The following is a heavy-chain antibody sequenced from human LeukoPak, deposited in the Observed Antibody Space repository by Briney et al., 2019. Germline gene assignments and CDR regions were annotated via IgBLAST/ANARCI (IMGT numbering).Heavy chain of an antibody. Sequence: GGSLRLSCAASGFIFRNYAMSWVRQAPGKGLEWVSLFSIGGATTYYADSVKGRFTISRDNSKNSLYLQMNSLRAEDTAVYYCAGSWSPYDAFDIWGQGTMVSVSS. D-gene: IGHD6-13*01. V-gene: IGHV3-23*01. CDR2: FSIGGATT. CDR3: AGSWSPYDAFDI. CDR1: GFIFRNYA. J-gene: IGHJ3*02.